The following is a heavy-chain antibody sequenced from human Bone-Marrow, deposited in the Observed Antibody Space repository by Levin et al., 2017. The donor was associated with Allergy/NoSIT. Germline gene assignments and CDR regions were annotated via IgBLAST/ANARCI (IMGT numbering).Heavy chain of an antibody. D-gene: IGHD2-21*02. J-gene: IGHJ4*02. CDR1: GFTFSDYY. CDR3: AAVTAINS. Sequence: SCVASGFTFSDYYLSWIRQAPGKGLEWVSYIGGSGIRIFYADSVKGRFTISRDNAKNSLYLQMNSLRAEDTAVYYCAAVTAINSWGQGTLVTVSS. CDR2: IGGSGIRI. V-gene: IGHV3-11*01.